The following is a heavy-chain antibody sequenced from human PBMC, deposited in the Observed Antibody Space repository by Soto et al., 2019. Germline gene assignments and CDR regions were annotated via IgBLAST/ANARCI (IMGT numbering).Heavy chain of an antibody. Sequence: ETLSLTCAVYGGSFSGYYWSWIRQPPGKGLEWIGEINHSGSTNYNPSLKSRVTISVDTFKNQFSLKLSSVTAADTAVYYCARGRQYDFWSGYYTDRAWFDPWGQGTLVTVSS. D-gene: IGHD3-3*01. CDR3: ARGRQYDFWSGYYTDRAWFDP. CDR2: INHSGST. CDR1: GGSFSGYY. V-gene: IGHV4-34*01. J-gene: IGHJ5*02.